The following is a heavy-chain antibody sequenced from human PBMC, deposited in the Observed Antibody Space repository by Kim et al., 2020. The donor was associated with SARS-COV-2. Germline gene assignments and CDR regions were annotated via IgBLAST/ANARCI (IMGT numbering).Heavy chain of an antibody. Sequence: NGNTNYAQKFQDRVTMTRESSTNTAYMELTSLTSDDTAVYYCARRDDRLDYWGQGTLVTVSS. V-gene: IGHV1-18*01. J-gene: IGHJ4*02. CDR3: ARRDDRLDY. CDR2: NGNT.